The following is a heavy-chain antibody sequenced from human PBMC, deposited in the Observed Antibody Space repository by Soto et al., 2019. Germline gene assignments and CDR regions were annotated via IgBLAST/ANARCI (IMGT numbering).Heavy chain of an antibody. Sequence: GGSLRLSCAASGFTFSSYSVNWVRQAPGKGLEWVSYISSSSSTIYYADSVKGRFTISRDNAKNSLYLQMNSLRDEDTAVYYCARAVVVTAAMSGYYYYYGMDVWGQGTTVTVSS. CDR1: GFTFSSYS. V-gene: IGHV3-48*02. CDR3: ARAVVVTAAMSGYYYYYGMDV. D-gene: IGHD2-2*01. CDR2: ISSSSSTI. J-gene: IGHJ6*02.